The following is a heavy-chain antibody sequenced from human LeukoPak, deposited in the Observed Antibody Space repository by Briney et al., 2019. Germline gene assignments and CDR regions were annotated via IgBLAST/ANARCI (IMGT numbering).Heavy chain of an antibody. CDR3: AREGLGGYNYAT. CDR1: GVSISSGNW. Sequence: PSETLSLTCAVSGVSISSGNWWTWVRQPPGKGLEWIGEIYHSGSTNYNPSLKCRVTISVDKSKNQFSLKLTSVTAADTAFYYCAREGLGGYNYATWGQGTLVTVSS. CDR2: IYHSGST. D-gene: IGHD5-18*01. J-gene: IGHJ4*02. V-gene: IGHV4-4*02.